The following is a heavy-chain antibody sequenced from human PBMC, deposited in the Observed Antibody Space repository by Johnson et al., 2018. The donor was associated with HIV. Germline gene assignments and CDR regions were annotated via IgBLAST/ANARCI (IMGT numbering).Heavy chain of an antibody. V-gene: IGHV3-30*04. Sequence: VQLVESGGGVVQPGRSLRLSCAASGFTFSSYAMHWVRQAPGKELEWVAVISYDGSNKYYADSVKGRFTISRDNSKNTLYLQMNSLRAEDTAVYYCARDRYYDSSGSHAFDIWGQGTMVTVSS. CDR1: GFTFSSYA. CDR2: ISYDGSNK. D-gene: IGHD3-22*01. CDR3: ARDRYYDSSGSHAFDI. J-gene: IGHJ3*02.